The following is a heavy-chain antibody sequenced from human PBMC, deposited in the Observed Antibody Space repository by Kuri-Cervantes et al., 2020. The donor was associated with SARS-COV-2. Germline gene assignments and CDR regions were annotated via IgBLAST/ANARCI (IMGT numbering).Heavy chain of an antibody. CDR1: GFRFSDYG. Sequence: GESLKISCAASGFRFSDYGMDWVRQGPEKGLECVAYISSSSSYIYYADSVKGRFTISRDNAKNSLYLQMNSLRAEDTAVYYCASEILDYWGQGTLVTVSS. CDR3: ASEILDY. CDR2: ISSSSSYI. V-gene: IGHV3-21*05. J-gene: IGHJ4*02.